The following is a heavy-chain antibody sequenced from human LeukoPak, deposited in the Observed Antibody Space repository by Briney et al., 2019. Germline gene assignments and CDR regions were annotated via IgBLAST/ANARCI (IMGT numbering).Heavy chain of an antibody. J-gene: IGHJ4*02. Sequence: GXSLRLSCAASGFTVSSNYMSWVRQAPGKGLEWVSVIYSGGSTYYSDSVKGRFTISRDNSKNTLYLQMNSLRAEDTAVYYCARVMTHYDFWSDDDYWGQGTLVTVSS. V-gene: IGHV3-66*02. CDR2: IYSGGST. CDR3: ARVMTHYDFWSDDDY. D-gene: IGHD3-3*01. CDR1: GFTVSSNY.